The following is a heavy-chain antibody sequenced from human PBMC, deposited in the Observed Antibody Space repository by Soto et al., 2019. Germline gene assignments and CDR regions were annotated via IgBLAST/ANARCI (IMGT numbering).Heavy chain of an antibody. Sequence: SETLSLTCTVSGGSISSSSYYWGWIRQPPGKGLEWIGNIYYSGSTYYNPSLKSRLTISVDKSKNQFTLQLTSVTVADTAVYYCATSYGNAWYTFWGQGTQVTVPQ. CDR1: GGSISSSSYY. CDR3: ATSYGNAWYTF. J-gene: IGHJ4*02. CDR2: IYYSGST. V-gene: IGHV4-39*06. D-gene: IGHD6-13*01.